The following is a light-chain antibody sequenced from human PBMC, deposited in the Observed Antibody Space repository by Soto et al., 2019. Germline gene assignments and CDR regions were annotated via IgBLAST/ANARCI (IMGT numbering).Light chain of an antibody. Sequence: QSALTQPASVSGSPGQSITISCTGTSSDVGGYKYVSWYQQHPGKAPKLMIYEVSNRPSGVSNRFSGSKSGNTASLTISGLQAEDEADYYCNSYTNTGTWVFGGGTKLTVL. V-gene: IGLV2-14*01. CDR2: EVS. CDR1: SSDVGGYKY. CDR3: NSYTNTGTWV. J-gene: IGLJ3*02.